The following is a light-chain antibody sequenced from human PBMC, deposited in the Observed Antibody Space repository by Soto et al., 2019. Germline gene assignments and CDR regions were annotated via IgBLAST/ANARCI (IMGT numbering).Light chain of an antibody. J-gene: IGLJ1*01. V-gene: IGLV2-14*01. CDR2: DVS. CDR3: SSYTSSIPYV. CDR1: SSDVGGYNY. Sequence: QSALSQPASVSGSPGQSITISCTGTSSDVGGYNYVSWYQQHPGKAPKLMTYDVSNRPSGVSNRFSGSKSGNTASLTISGLQAEDEADYYCSSYTSSIPYVFGTGTKVTVL.